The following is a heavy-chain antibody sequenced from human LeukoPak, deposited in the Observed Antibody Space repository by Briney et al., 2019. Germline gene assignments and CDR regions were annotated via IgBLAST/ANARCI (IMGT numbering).Heavy chain of an antibody. J-gene: IGHJ4*02. D-gene: IGHD2-2*01. CDR2: ITGSGGST. CDR3: AKAGVVPAAMAY. CDR1: GFTFSSYA. V-gene: IGHV3-23*01. Sequence: RPGGSLRLSCAASGFTFSSYAMSWVRQAPGKGLEWVSSITGSGGSTYYADSVKGRFTISRDNSKNTLYLQMNSLRAEDTAVYYCAKAGVVPAAMAYWGQGTLVTVSS.